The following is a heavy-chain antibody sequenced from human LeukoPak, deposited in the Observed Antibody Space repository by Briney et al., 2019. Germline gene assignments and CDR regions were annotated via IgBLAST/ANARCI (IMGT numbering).Heavy chain of an antibody. D-gene: IGHD3-9*01. V-gene: IGHV3-11*04. CDR3: ARDSVKDKLRYFDWYDY. J-gene: IGHJ4*02. Sequence: PGGSLRLSCAASGFTFSDYYMSWIRQAPGKGLEWVSYISSSGSTIYYADSVKGRFTISRDNAKNSLYLQMNSLRAEDTAVYYCARDSVKDKLRYFDWYDYWGQGTLVTVSS. CDR2: ISSSGSTI. CDR1: GFTFSDYY.